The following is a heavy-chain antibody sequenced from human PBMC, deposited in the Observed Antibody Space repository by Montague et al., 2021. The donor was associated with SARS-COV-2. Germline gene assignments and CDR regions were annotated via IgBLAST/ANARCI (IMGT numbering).Heavy chain of an antibody. CDR3: ARTSASSDY. J-gene: IGHJ4*02. Sequence: NDYAVSVKSRITTHPDTSKNQFSLQLNSVTPEDTAVYYCARTSASSDYWGQGTLVTVSA. V-gene: IGHV6-1*01. D-gene: IGHD1-26*01. CDR2: N.